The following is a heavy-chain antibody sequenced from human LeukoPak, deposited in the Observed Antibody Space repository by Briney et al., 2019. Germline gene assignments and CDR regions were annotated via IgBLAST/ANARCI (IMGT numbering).Heavy chain of an antibody. CDR1: GGTFSSYA. V-gene: IGHV1-69*05. CDR2: IIPIFGTA. CDR3: ARESVAARSGIFDY. D-gene: IGHD6-6*01. Sequence: GASVKVSCKASGGTFSSYAIGWVRQAPGQGLEWMGGIIPIFGTANYAQKFQGRVTITTDESTSTAYMELSSLRSEDTAVYYCARESVAARSGIFDYWGQGTLVTVSS. J-gene: IGHJ4*02.